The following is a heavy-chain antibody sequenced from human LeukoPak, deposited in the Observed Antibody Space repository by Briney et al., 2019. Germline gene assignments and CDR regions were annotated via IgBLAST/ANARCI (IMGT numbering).Heavy chain of an antibody. D-gene: IGHD5-12*01. J-gene: IGHJ6*03. Sequence: GASVKVSCKASGYTFTSHYMHWVRQAPGQGLEWMGIINPSGGSTSYAQKFQGRVTMTRDTSTSTAYMELSSLRSEDTAVYYCAGQGGSNRGWGSYYYMDVWGKGTTVTVSS. CDR1: GYTFTSHY. CDR3: AGQGGSNRGWGSYYYMDV. V-gene: IGHV1-46*01. CDR2: INPSGGST.